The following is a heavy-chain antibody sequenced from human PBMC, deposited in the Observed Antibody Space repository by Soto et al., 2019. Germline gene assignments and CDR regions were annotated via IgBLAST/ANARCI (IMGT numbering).Heavy chain of an antibody. CDR3: GRTFRDGLLGLDP. D-gene: IGHD3-16*01. CDR2: IWYDGSNK. CDR1: GFTFSSYG. V-gene: IGHV3-33*01. J-gene: IGHJ5*02. Sequence: PGGSLRLSCAASGFTFSSYGMHWVRQAPGKGLEWVAVIWYDGSNKYYADSVKGRFTISRDNAKNTLYLQMTSLRAEDAAIYYCGRTFRDGLLGLDPWGQGTLVTVAS.